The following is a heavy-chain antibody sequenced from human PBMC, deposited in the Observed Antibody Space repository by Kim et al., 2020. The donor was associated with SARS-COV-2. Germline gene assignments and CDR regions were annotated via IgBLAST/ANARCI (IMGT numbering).Heavy chain of an antibody. CDR3: AREGGDGYNYHFDY. D-gene: IGHD5-12*01. V-gene: IGHV4-59*01. Sequence: YNPSLKSRVTISVDTSKNQFSLKLNSVTAADTAVYYCAREGGDGYNYHFDYWGQGTLVTVSS. J-gene: IGHJ4*02.